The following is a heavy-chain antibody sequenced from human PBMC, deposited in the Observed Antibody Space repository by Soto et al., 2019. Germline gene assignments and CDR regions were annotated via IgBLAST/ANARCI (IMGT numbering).Heavy chain of an antibody. V-gene: IGHV3-23*01. CDR1: GFTFSNYA. CDR2: IGGGGRTT. CDR3: AKASRGYYRPNDY. D-gene: IGHD3-10*01. J-gene: IGHJ4*02. Sequence: GGSLRLSWAATGFTFSNYAMSWVRQAPGKGLEWVSGIGGGGRTTYHADSVKGRFTISRDNSKNTLFLQMNSLRAEDTALYSCAKASRGYYRPNDYWGQGTLVTVSS.